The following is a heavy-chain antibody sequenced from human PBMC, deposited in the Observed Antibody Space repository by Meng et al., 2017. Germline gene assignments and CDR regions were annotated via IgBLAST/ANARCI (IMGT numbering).Heavy chain of an antibody. D-gene: IGHD3/OR15-3a*01. J-gene: IGHJ4*02. CDR3: ARVLDPVLFEFDY. Sequence: GQLQQWGAGLLKPSETLSLTCAVYGGSCSGYYWSWIRQPPGKGLEWIGEINHSGSTNYNPSLKSRVTISVDTSKNQFSLKLSSVTAADTAVYYCARVLDPVLFEFDYWGQGTLVTGSS. V-gene: IGHV4-34*01. CDR1: GGSCSGYY. CDR2: INHSGST.